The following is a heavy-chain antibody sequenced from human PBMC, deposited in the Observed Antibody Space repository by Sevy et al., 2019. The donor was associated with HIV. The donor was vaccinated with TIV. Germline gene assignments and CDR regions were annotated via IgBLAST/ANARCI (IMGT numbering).Heavy chain of an antibody. CDR1: GFTFSSYG. CDR3: VRGQDYFGSDSSNLDS. CDR2: IWYDGNHN. V-gene: IGHV3-33*01. D-gene: IGHD3-10*01. J-gene: IGHJ4*02. Sequence: GGSLRLSCAASGFTFSSYGMHWVRQAPGKGLEWVALIWYDGNHNYDVDSVKGRFTISRDNANHMLYLEVSSLRAEDTAVSYCVRGQDYFGSDSSNLDSWGQGTLVTVSS.